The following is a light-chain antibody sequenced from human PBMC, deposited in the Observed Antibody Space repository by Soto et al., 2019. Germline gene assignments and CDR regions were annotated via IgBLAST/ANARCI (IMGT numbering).Light chain of an antibody. CDR3: AAWDDSLSALWV. Sequence: QSVLTQPPSASGTPGQRVTISCSGSSSNIGSNYVYWYQQLPGTAPKLLNYRNNQRPSGVPDRFSGSKSGTSASLAISGLRSEDEADYYCAAWDDSLSALWVFGGGTKLTVL. CDR1: SSNIGSNY. CDR2: RNN. J-gene: IGLJ3*02. V-gene: IGLV1-47*01.